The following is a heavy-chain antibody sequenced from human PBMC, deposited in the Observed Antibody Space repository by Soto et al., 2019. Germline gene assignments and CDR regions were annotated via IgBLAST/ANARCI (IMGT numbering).Heavy chain of an antibody. Sequence: ASVKVSCKASGGTFSSYAISWVRQAPGKGLEWMGGIVPIFGTANYAQKFQGRVTITADKSTSTAYVELSSLRSEETAVYYCARRWGYSNYWELWNWFDPWGQGTLVTVSS. V-gene: IGHV1-69*06. CDR1: GGTFSSYA. J-gene: IGHJ5*02. CDR2: IVPIFGTA. CDR3: ARRWGYSNYWELWNWFDP. D-gene: IGHD4-4*01.